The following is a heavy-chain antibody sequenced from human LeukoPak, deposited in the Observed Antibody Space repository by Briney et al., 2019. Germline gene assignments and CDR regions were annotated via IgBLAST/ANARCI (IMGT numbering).Heavy chain of an antibody. CDR2: IYHSGYT. CDR1: GGSISGSIYY. V-gene: IGHV4-39*01. Sequence: PSETLSLTXTVSGGSISGSIYYWGWVRQPPGKGLEWIASIYHSGYTYYNPSLKSRVTISVDTSKNQFSLKLSSVTAADTAVYYCAKYSGDSYSSYYFDSWGQGTLVSVSS. CDR3: AKYSGDSYSSYYFDS. D-gene: IGHD5-12*01. J-gene: IGHJ4*02.